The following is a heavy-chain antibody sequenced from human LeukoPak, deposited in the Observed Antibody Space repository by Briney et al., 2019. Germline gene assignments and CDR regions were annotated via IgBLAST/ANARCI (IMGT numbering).Heavy chain of an antibody. D-gene: IGHD3-3*01. J-gene: IGHJ5*02. CDR3: TADRSKDDFWSGYPNWFDP. V-gene: IGHV3-15*01. CDR2: IKSKTDGGTT. Sequence: GGSLRPSCAASGFTFSNAWMSWVRQAPGKGLEWVGRIKSKTDGGTTDYAAPVKGRFTISRDDSKNTLYLQMNSLKTEDTAVYYCTADRSKDDFWSGYPNWFDPWGQGTLVTVSS. CDR1: GFTFSNAW.